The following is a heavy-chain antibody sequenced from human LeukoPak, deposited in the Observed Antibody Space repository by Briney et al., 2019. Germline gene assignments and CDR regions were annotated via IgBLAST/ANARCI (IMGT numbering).Heavy chain of an antibody. Sequence: SETLSLTCTVSGGSISSGSYYWSWIRQPAGKGLEWIGRIYTSGSTNYNPSLKSRATISRDTSKNLLSLRLTSVTAADTAVYYCARDGVVTMELDYWGQGTLVTVSS. D-gene: IGHD3-3*01. J-gene: IGHJ4*02. CDR2: IYTSGST. CDR3: ARDGVVTMELDY. V-gene: IGHV4-61*02. CDR1: GGSISSGSYY.